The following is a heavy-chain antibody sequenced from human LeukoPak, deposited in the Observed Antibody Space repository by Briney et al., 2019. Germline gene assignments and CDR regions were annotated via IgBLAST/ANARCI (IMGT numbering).Heavy chain of an antibody. CDR1: GYTFTSYD. J-gene: IGHJ4*02. Sequence: ASVKVSCEASGYTFTSYDINWVRQATGQGLEWMGWMNPNSGNTGYAQKFQGGVTITRNTSISTAYMELSSLRSEDTAVYYCARGPFSYYDFWSGYFQQLNYFDYWGQGTLVTVSS. CDR3: ARGPFSYYDFWSGYFQQLNYFDY. V-gene: IGHV1-8*03. D-gene: IGHD3-3*01. CDR2: MNPNSGNT.